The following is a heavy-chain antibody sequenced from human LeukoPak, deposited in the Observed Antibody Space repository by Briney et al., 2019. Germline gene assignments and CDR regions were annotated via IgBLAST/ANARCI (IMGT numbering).Heavy chain of an antibody. D-gene: IGHD6-6*01. J-gene: IGHJ5*02. CDR2: ISSSGSTI. CDR1: GFTFSDYH. V-gene: IGHV3-11*01. Sequence: PGGSLRLSCAASGFTFSDYHMSWIRQAPGKGLEWVSYISSSGSTIYYADFVKGRFTISRDNAKNSLYLQMNSLRAEDTAVYYCARDCAEYSSSYNWFDPWGQGTLVTVSS. CDR3: ARDCAEYSSSYNWFDP.